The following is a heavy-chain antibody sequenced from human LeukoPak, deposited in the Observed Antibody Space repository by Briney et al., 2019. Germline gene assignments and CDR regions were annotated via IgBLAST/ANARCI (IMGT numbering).Heavy chain of an antibody. D-gene: IGHD2-2*01. Sequence: GGSLRLSCAASGFTFSNAWMSWVRQAPGKGLEWVGRIKSKTDGGTTDYAAPVKGRFTISRDDSKNTLYLQMNSLKTEDTAVYYCTTVQGSTSCCIFDYWGQGTLVTVSS. V-gene: IGHV3-15*01. CDR3: TTVQGSTSCCIFDY. CDR2: IKSKTDGGTT. CDR1: GFTFSNAW. J-gene: IGHJ4*02.